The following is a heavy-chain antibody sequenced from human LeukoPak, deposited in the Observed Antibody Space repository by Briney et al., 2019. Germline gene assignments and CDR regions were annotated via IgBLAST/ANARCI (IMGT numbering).Heavy chain of an antibody. D-gene: IGHD1-26*01. CDR1: GFTFSSYA. J-gene: IGHJ4*02. Sequence: GGSLRLSCAASGFTFSSYAMSWVRQAPGKGLEWVSAISGSGGSTYYADSVKGRFTISRDNSKNTLYLQMNSLRAEDTAVYYCAKSFKGSSLRYYFDYWGQGTLVTVSS. CDR2: ISGSGGST. CDR3: AKSFKGSSLRYYFDY. V-gene: IGHV3-23*01.